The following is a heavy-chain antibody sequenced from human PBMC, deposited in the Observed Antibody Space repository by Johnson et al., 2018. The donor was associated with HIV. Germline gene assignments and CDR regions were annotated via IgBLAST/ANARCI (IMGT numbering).Heavy chain of an antibody. CDR2: IKSKTDGGTT. CDR3: ARDWRGDSSGYYYFFSFDI. D-gene: IGHD3-22*01. Sequence: EVQLVESGGGLVKPGGSLRLSCAASGLTFSNAWMSWVRQAPGKGLEWVGRIKSKTDGGTTDYAAPVKGRFTISRDNSKNTLYLQMNSLRAEDTAVYYCARDWRGDSSGYYYFFSFDIWGQGTMGTGSS. V-gene: IGHV3-15*01. CDR1: GLTFSNAW. J-gene: IGHJ3*02.